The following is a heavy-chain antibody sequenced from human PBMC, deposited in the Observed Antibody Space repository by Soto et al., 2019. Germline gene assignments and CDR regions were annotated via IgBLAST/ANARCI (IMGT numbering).Heavy chain of an antibody. V-gene: IGHV1-69*12. J-gene: IGHJ3*02. CDR1: GGTFSSYA. Sequence: QVQLVQSGAEVKKPGSSVKVSCKASGGTFSSYAISWVRQAPGQGLEWMGGIIPIFGTANYAQKVQGRVPIPADESTSTAYMELSSLRSEATAVYYCAKSRGIVVVATADAFDIWGQGTMVTVSS. D-gene: IGHD3-22*01. CDR3: AKSRGIVVVATADAFDI. CDR2: IIPIFGTA.